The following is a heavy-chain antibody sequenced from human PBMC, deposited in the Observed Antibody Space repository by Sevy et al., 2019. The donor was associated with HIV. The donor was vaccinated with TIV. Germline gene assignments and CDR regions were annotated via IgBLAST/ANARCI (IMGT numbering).Heavy chain of an antibody. CDR2: ISGSGGST. Sequence: GGSLTLSCAASGFTFSSYAMSWVRHAPGKGLEWVSAISGSGGSTYYADSVKGRFTISRDNSKNTLYLQMNSLRAEDTAVYYCAKTVERSYADGAFDIWGQGTMVTVSS. D-gene: IGHD2-21*01. CDR1: GFTFSSYA. V-gene: IGHV3-23*01. CDR3: AKTVERSYADGAFDI. J-gene: IGHJ3*02.